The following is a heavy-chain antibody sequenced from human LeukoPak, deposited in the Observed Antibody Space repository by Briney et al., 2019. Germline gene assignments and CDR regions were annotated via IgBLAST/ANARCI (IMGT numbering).Heavy chain of an antibody. J-gene: IGHJ4*02. Sequence: ASVKVSCKASGYTFTSYGISWGRHTPGQGLEWMGWISAYNGNTNYAQKLQGRVTMTTDTSTSTAYMELRSLRSDDTAVYYCAKLRNALDYWGQGTLVTVSS. D-gene: IGHD1-7*01. V-gene: IGHV1-18*01. CDR3: AKLRNALDY. CDR1: GYTFTSYG. CDR2: ISAYNGNT.